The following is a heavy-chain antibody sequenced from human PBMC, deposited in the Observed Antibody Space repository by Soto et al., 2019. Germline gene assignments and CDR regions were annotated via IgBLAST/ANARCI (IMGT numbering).Heavy chain of an antibody. CDR3: ARHRHCGVDCYELIDY. D-gene: IGHD2-21*02. CDR2: IYPGDSDT. J-gene: IGHJ4*02. Sequence: PGESLKISCKGSGYSFTSYWIGWVRQMPGKGLEWMGIIYPGDSDTRYSPSFQGQVTISADKSISTAYLQWSSLKASDTAMYYCARHRHCGVDCYELIDYWGQGTLVTVSS. CDR1: GYSFTSYW. V-gene: IGHV5-51*01.